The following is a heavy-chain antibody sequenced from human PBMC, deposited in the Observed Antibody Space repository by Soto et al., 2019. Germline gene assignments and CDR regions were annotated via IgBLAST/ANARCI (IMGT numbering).Heavy chain of an antibody. CDR3: AKGGSSSWYEVYY. Sequence: QVQLVESGGGVVQPGRPLRLSCGASGFTFSSYGMHWVRQAPGKGLEWVAVISYDGSNKYYADSVKGRFTISRDNSKNTLYLQMNSLRAEDTAVYYCAKGGSSSWYEVYYWGQGTLVTVSS. CDR2: ISYDGSNK. D-gene: IGHD6-13*01. V-gene: IGHV3-30*18. CDR1: GFTFSSYG. J-gene: IGHJ4*02.